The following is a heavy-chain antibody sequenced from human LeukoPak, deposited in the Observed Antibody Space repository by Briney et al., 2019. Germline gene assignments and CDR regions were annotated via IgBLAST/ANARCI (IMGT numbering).Heavy chain of an antibody. CDR1: GFTFSSYW. CDR3: ARDRRYDSSGYYYEGY. V-gene: IGHV3-7*01. J-gene: IGHJ4*02. Sequence: PGGSLRLSCAASGFTFSSYWMSWVRQAPGKGLEWVANITQDGSEKYYVDSVKGRFTISRDNAKNSLYLQMNSLRAEDTAVYYCARDRRYDSSGYYYEGYWGQGTLVTVSS. D-gene: IGHD3-22*01. CDR2: ITQDGSEK.